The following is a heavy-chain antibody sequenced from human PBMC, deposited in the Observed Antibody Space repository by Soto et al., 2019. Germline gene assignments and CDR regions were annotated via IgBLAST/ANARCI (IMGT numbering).Heavy chain of an antibody. CDR1: GFTFSNYA. V-gene: IGHV3-23*01. CDR3: AKEGTTGSSYFDY. CDR2: ISGSGDTS. D-gene: IGHD1-1*01. Sequence: PGGSLRLACAASGFTFSNYAISWVRQAPGKGLEWVSIISGSGDTSYYADSVKGRFTISRNNSRNTLYLQLNSLRAEDSAKYYCAKEGTTGSSYFDYWALRNLLPVSS. J-gene: IGHJ4*01.